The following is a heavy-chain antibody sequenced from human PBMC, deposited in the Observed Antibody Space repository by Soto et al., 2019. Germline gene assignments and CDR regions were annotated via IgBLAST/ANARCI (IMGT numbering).Heavy chain of an antibody. D-gene: IGHD5-18*01. Sequence: QAQLVQSGAEVKKPGASVNVSCKASGYDYVTYAITWVRQRPGQGLEWMGWISTLNGNTNYAQNFQGRVTMTTDTSTRIVHLELRSLRSDDTAVYYCARRGQVWLPDYYGMDVWGQGTTVTVSS. CDR3: ARRGQVWLPDYYGMDV. CDR1: GYDYVTYA. CDR2: ISTLNGNT. V-gene: IGHV1-18*01. J-gene: IGHJ6*02.